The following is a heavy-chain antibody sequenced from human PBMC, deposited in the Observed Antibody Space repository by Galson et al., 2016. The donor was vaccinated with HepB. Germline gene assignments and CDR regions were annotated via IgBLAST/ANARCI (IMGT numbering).Heavy chain of an antibody. D-gene: IGHD4-23*01. Sequence: SLRLSCAVSGFTFSSYSMDWVRRAPGKGLEWVSYITSSSSAIYYADSVKGRFTISRDNAKNSLYLQMNSLRDEDTAVYYCARESYYGGNSLDQYYFDYWGQGTLVTVSS. CDR1: GFTFSSYS. CDR3: ARESYYGGNSLDQYYFDY. V-gene: IGHV3-48*02. J-gene: IGHJ4*02. CDR2: ITSSSSAI.